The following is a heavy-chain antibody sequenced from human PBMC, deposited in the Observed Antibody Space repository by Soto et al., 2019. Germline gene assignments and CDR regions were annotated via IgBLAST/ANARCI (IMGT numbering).Heavy chain of an antibody. CDR2: IYYSGST. V-gene: IGHV4-59*01. CDR3: ARTVAGPTYGMDV. CDR1: GGPISSYY. Sequence: VQLQESGPGLVKPSETLSLTCTVSGGPISSYYWTWIRQSPGKGLEWIGYIYYSGSTNYNPSLKSRVTISVDTSKNHFSLKLSSVTAADTAVYYCARTVAGPTYGMDVWGQGTTVTVS. J-gene: IGHJ6*02. D-gene: IGHD6-19*01.